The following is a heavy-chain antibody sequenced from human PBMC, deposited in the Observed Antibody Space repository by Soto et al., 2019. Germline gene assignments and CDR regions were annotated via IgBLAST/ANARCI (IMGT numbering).Heavy chain of an antibody. CDR1: GFTFSSYA. J-gene: IGHJ4*02. D-gene: IGHD2-21*02. V-gene: IGHV3-23*01. CDR2: ISGSGGST. CDR3: AKDSEGDCYNY. Sequence: EVQLLESGGGLVQPGGSLRLSCAASGFTFSSYAMSWVRQAPGKGLEWVSAISGSGGSTYYADSVEGRFTISRDNSKNTLYLQMNSLRAEDAAVYYCAKDSEGDCYNYWGQGTLVTVSS.